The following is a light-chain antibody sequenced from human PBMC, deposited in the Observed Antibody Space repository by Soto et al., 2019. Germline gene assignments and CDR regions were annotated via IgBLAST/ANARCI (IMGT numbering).Light chain of an antibody. V-gene: IGLV1-40*01. CDR3: QSYDSSPSGYV. CDR2: ANI. CDR1: GSNIGAGYD. Sequence: SVLTQPPSVSGAPGQRVTISCTGSGSNIGAGYDVHWYQQLPGTAPKLLIFANINRPSGVPDRFSGSKSGTSASLAITGLRAEDEADYYCQSYDSSPSGYVFGTGTKSPS. J-gene: IGLJ1*01.